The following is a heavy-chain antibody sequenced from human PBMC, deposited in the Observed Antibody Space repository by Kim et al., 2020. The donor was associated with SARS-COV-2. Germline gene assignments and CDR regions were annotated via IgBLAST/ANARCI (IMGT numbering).Heavy chain of an antibody. CDR2: INHSGST. CDR3: ARTFYSGYELDYFDY. V-gene: IGHV4-34*01. Sequence: SETLSLTCAVYGGSFSGYYWSWIRQPPGKGLEWIGEINHSGSTNYNPSLKSRVTISVDTSKNQFSLKLSSVTAADTAVYYCARTFYSGYELDYFDYWGQGTLVTVSS. J-gene: IGHJ4*02. D-gene: IGHD5-12*01. CDR1: GGSFSGYY.